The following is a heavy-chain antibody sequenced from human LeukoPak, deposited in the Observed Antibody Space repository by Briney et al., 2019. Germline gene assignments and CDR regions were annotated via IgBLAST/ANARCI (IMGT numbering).Heavy chain of an antibody. CDR3: ARDLGSGWYAKAPAGGDY. V-gene: IGHV1-2*02. J-gene: IGHJ4*02. CDR1: GYTFTGYY. D-gene: IGHD6-19*01. CDR2: INPNSGGT. Sequence: ASVKVSCKASGYTFTGYYMHWVRQAPGQGLEWMGWINPNSGGTNYAQKFQGRVTMTRATSIRTAYMELSRLRSDDTAVYYCARDLGSGWYAKAPAGGDYWGQGTLVTVSS.